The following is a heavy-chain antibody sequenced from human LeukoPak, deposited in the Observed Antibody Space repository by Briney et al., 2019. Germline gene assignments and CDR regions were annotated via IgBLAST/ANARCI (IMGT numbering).Heavy chain of an antibody. CDR3: ARLKDR. V-gene: IGHV1-18*01. CDR1: GYTFTSYG. Sequence: ASVKVSCKASGYTFTSYGISWVRQAPGQGLEWMGWINSNNGNTNYEQKFQGRVTITADESTSTAYVELSSLRSEDTAVYYCARLKDRWGQGTLVTVSS. CDR2: INSNNGNT. J-gene: IGHJ4*02. D-gene: IGHD2-15*01.